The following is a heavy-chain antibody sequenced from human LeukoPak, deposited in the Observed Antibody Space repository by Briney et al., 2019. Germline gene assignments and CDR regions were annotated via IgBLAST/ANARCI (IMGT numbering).Heavy chain of an antibody. V-gene: IGHV3-30-3*01. CDR3: ARVRWYYFDY. Sequence: PGRSLRLSCAASGFTFSGYAMHWVRQAPGKGLEWVAVISYDGSNKYYADSVKGRFTISRDNSKNTLYLQMNSLRAEDTAVYYCARVRWYYFDYWGQGTLVTVSS. CDR1: GFTFSGYA. D-gene: IGHD2-15*01. CDR2: ISYDGSNK. J-gene: IGHJ4*02.